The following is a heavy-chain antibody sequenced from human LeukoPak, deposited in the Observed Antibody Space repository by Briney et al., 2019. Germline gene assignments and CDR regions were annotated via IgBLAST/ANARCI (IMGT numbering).Heavy chain of an antibody. CDR3: AKEPEQWLADYFDY. V-gene: IGHV3-74*03. Sequence: GGSLRLSCSASGFTFSNYWMHWVRQGPGKGLVWVSRVNSDGASTMYADSVKGRFTISRDNSKNTLYLQMNSLRAEDSAVYYCAKEPEQWLADYFDYWGQGTLVTVSS. CDR1: GFTFSNYW. D-gene: IGHD6-19*01. J-gene: IGHJ4*02. CDR2: VNSDGAST.